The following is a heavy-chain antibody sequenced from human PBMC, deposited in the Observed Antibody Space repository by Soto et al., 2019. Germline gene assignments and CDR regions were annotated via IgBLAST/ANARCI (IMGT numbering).Heavy chain of an antibody. V-gene: IGHV3-23*01. Sequence: PGGSLRLSCAASGFTFSSYAMSWVRQAPGKGLEWVSAISGSGGSTYYADSVKGRFTISRDNSKNTLYLQMNSLRAEDTAVYYCAKDRGDYGDYNWFDPWGQGTLVTVSS. CDR1: GFTFSSYA. CDR2: ISGSGGST. CDR3: AKDRGDYGDYNWFDP. D-gene: IGHD4-17*01. J-gene: IGHJ5*02.